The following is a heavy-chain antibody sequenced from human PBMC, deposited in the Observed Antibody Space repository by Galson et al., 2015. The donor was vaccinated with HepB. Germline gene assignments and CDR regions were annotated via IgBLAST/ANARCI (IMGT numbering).Heavy chain of an antibody. D-gene: IGHD1-26*01. Sequence: SLRLSCAASGFTFSSYGMHWVRQAPGKGLEWVAVIWYDGSNKYYADSVKGRFTISRDNSKNTLYLQMNSLRAEDTAVYYCATGSGWEPFDYWGQGTLVTVSS. CDR1: GFTFSSYG. V-gene: IGHV3-33*01. CDR2: IWYDGSNK. J-gene: IGHJ4*02. CDR3: ATGSGWEPFDY.